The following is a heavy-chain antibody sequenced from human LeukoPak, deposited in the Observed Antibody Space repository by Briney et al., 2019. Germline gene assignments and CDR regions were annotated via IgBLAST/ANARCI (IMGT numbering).Heavy chain of an antibody. CDR3: ARDGGHSTDFDY. V-gene: IGHV3-7*01. Sequence: GGSLRLSCGASGFIFSRHWMSWVHQAPGKGPGWVANIKQDGSERYYVGSVKGRFTISRDNAKNLLYLQMNSLRAEDTALYYCARDGGHSTDFDYWGQGTLVTVSS. D-gene: IGHD2/OR15-2a*01. CDR1: GFIFSRHW. CDR2: IKQDGSER. J-gene: IGHJ4*02.